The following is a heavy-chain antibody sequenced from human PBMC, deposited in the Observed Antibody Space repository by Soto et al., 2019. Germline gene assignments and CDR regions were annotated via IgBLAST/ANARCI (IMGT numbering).Heavy chain of an antibody. J-gene: IGHJ4*02. CDR1: GFTFSSYS. CDR2: ISSSSSYI. Sequence: GGSLRLSCAASGFTFSSYSMNWVRQAPGKGLEWVSSISSSSSYIYYADSVKGRFTISRDNAKNSLYLQMNSLRAEDTAVYSCARDQKWWRQYWYFDYWGQGTLVTVSS. V-gene: IGHV3-21*01. CDR3: ARDQKWWRQYWYFDY. D-gene: IGHD2-15*01.